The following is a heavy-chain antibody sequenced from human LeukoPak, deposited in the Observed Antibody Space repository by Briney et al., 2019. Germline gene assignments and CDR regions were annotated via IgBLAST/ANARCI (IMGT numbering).Heavy chain of an antibody. V-gene: IGHV4-38-2*02. CDR3: ARVLDCSGGSCFNLGAFDI. J-gene: IGHJ3*02. CDR1: GYSISSGYY. Sequence: SETLSLTCTVSGYSISSGYYWGWIRQPPGKGLEWIGSIYHSGSTYYNPSLKSRVTISVDTSKNQFSLKLSSVTAADTAVYYCARVLDCSGGSCFNLGAFDIWGQGTMVTVSS. CDR2: IYHSGST. D-gene: IGHD2-15*01.